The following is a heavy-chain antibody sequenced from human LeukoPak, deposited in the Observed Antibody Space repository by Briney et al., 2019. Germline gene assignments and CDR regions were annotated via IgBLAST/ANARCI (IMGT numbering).Heavy chain of an antibody. J-gene: IGHJ4*02. D-gene: IGHD1-26*01. CDR3: AKEIVGATTWGYFDY. CDR2: ISWNSGSI. V-gene: IGHV3-9*01. Sequence: GGSLRLSCAASGFTFYDYAMHWVRHAPGKGLEWVSGISWNSGSIGYADSVKGRFTISRDNAKNSLYLQMNSLRAEDTALYYCAKEIVGATTWGYFDYWGQGTLVTVSS. CDR1: GFTFYDYA.